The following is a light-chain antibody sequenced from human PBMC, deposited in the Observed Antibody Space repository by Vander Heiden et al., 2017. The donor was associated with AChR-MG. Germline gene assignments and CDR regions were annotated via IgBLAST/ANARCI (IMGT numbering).Light chain of an antibody. J-gene: IGLJ2*01. CDR2: DDN. CDR3: GTWDTSLSVVV. V-gene: IGLV1-51*01. Sequence: FVLTQPPSVSADPGQMVPIPCSGTSSNIGTHYASCHKQLPGTAPILPIIDDNRRPSGSPDRCSACKSGTSATLGITGLLSGDEADDYYGTWDTSLSVVVFGGGTKLTVL. CDR1: SSNIGTHY.